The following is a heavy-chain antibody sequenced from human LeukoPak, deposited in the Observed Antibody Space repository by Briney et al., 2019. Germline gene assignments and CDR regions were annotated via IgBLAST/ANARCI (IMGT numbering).Heavy chain of an antibody. CDR2: IFASGST. D-gene: IGHD3-10*01. V-gene: IGHV4-4*07. CDR1: GASINSDY. Sequence: SETLSLTCTVSGASINSDYWTRVRQVAGKGLEWIGRIFASGSTNYNPYLRSRITMSVDTSKNQFSLDLSSVTAADTGVYYCVRGWAPRGEKSSFASRGQGTLVTVSS. CDR3: VRGWAPRGEKSSFAS. J-gene: IGHJ4*02.